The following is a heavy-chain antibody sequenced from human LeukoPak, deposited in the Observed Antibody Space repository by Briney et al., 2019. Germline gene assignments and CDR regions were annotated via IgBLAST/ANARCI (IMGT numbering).Heavy chain of an antibody. CDR1: GGSISSYY. CDR2: IYYSGST. Sequence: SETLSLTCTVSGGSISSYYWSWIRQPPGKGLEWIGYIYYSGSTNYNPSLKSRVTISVGTSKNQFSLKLSSVTAADTAVYYCARGYYDSSGYYYPLDYWGQGTLVTVSS. D-gene: IGHD3-22*01. V-gene: IGHV4-59*01. CDR3: ARGYYDSSGYYYPLDY. J-gene: IGHJ4*02.